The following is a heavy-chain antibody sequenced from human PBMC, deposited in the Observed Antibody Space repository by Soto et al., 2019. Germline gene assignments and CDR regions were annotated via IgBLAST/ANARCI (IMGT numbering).Heavy chain of an antibody. Sequence: QVQLVQSGAEVKKPGASVKVSCKAPGYTFTSYDINWVRQATGQGLEWMGWMNPNSGNTGYAQKFQGRVTMTRNTSISTAYMELSSLRSEDTAVYYCARWPDRYYYYGMDVWGQGTMVTSSS. D-gene: IGHD3-22*01. V-gene: IGHV1-8*01. CDR3: ARWPDRYYYYGMDV. CDR2: MNPNSGNT. CDR1: GYTFTSYD. J-gene: IGHJ6*02.